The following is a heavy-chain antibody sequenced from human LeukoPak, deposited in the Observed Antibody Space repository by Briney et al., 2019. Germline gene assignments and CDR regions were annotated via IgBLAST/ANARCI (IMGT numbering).Heavy chain of an antibody. CDR2: IYTSGST. J-gene: IGHJ6*03. V-gene: IGHV4-61*02. D-gene: IGHD4-23*01. Sequence: SETLSLTCTVSGGSISSGSYYWSWIRQPAVKGLEWIGRIYTSGSTNYNPSLKSRVTISVDTSKNQFSLKLSSVTAADTAVYYCARGVNYYYYYMDVWGKGTTVTISS. CDR1: GGSISSGSYY. CDR3: ARGVNYYYYYMDV.